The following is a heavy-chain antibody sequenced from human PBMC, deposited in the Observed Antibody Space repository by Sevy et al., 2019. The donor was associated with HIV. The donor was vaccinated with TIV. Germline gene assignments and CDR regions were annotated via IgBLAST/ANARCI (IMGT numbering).Heavy chain of an antibody. J-gene: IGHJ4*02. CDR3: ATDIVVGRDY. D-gene: IGHD2-2*01. V-gene: IGHV1-24*01. Sequence: GESLKISCKVSGYTLSELSMHWVRQAPGKGLEWMGGFDEDGETLYAQKFQGRVTMTEDTSTDTAYMELSSLRSEDTAVYYCATDIVVGRDYWGRGTLVTVSS. CDR1: GYTLSELS. CDR2: FDEDGET.